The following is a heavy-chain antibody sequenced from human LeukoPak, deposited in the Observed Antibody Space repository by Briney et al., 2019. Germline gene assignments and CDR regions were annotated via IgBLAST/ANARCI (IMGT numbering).Heavy chain of an antibody. Sequence: SVKVSCKASGGTFSSYAISWVRQAPGQGLEWMGGIIPIFGTANYAQKFQGRVTITADESTSTAYMELSSLRSEDTAVYYCARGPRDFNTIFGVVVPYFFDYWGQGTLVTVSS. CDR2: IIPIFGTA. CDR1: GGTFSSYA. V-gene: IGHV1-69*13. CDR3: ARGPRDFNTIFGVVVPYFFDY. D-gene: IGHD3-3*01. J-gene: IGHJ4*02.